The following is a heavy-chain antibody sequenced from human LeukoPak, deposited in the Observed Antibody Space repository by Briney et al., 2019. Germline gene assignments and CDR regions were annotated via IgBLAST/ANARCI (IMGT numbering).Heavy chain of an antibody. V-gene: IGHV3-23*01. Sequence: GGSLRLSCAASGFTFSSYGITWVRQAPGKGLGWVSTISATGGSTYYADSVKGRFTISRDNSKDPLYLQMNSLRAEDTAVYYCAKGGYSSGWRNYFDYWGQGTLVTVSS. CDR1: GFTFSSYG. CDR2: ISATGGST. D-gene: IGHD6-19*01. CDR3: AKGGYSSGWRNYFDY. J-gene: IGHJ4*02.